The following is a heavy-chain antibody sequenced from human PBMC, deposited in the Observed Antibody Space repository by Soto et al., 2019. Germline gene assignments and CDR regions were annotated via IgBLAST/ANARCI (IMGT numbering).Heavy chain of an antibody. CDR3: ARSRPSLTGSHLSGLGHFDY. CDR1: GGSVSSGSYY. Sequence: PSETLSLTCTVSGGSVSSGSYYWSWIRQPPGKGLEWIGYIYYSGSTNYNPSLKSRVTISVDTSKNQFSLKLSSVTAADTAVYYCARSRPSLTGSHLSGLGHFDYWGQGTVGTFSS. V-gene: IGHV4-61*01. J-gene: IGHJ4*02. D-gene: IGHD3-9*01. CDR2: IYYSGST.